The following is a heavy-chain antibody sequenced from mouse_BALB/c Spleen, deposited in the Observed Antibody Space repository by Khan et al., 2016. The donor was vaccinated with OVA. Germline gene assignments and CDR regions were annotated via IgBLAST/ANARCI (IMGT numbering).Heavy chain of an antibody. V-gene: IGHV3-2*02. D-gene: IGHD2-4*01. J-gene: IGHJ3*01. CDR1: GYSITSEYA. Sequence: EVQLVESGPGLVKPSQSLSLTCTVTGYSITSEYAWNWIRQFPGNKLEWMGYINYSGNTRSNPSLKSRISITRDTSKNQFFLQLNSVTTEDTATYYCTRKDYYDYDPFPYWGKGTLVTVSA. CDR3: TRKDYYDYDPFPY. CDR2: INYSGNT.